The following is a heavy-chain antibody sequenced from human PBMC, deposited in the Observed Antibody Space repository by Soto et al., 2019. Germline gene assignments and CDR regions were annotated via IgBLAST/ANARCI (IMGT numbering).Heavy chain of an antibody. CDR2: ISAYNGNT. D-gene: IGHD1-7*01. Sequence: ASVKVSSKASGYTFTSYGTSWVRQAPGQGLEWMGWISAYNGNTNYAQKLQGRVTMTTDTSTSKAYMEMRSLRSDDTAVYYCAGVLFFPGITGTEPHRYYYYGMDVWGRGTTVSVSS. CDR3: AGVLFFPGITGTEPHRYYYYGMDV. V-gene: IGHV1-18*01. J-gene: IGHJ6*01. CDR1: GYTFTSYG.